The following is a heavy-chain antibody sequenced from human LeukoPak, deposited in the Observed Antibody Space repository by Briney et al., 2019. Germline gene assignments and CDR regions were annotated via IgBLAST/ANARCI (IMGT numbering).Heavy chain of an antibody. J-gene: IGHJ3*02. CDR2: IYHSGST. D-gene: IGHD3-10*01. V-gene: IGHV4-30-2*01. CDR1: GGSISSGGYS. Sequence: SETLSLTCAVSGGSISSGGYSWSWIRQPPGKGLEWIGYIYHSGSTYYNPSLKSRVTISVDRSKNQFSLKLSSVTAADTAVYYCARATLWFGELRDAFDIWGQGTMVTVSS. CDR3: ARATLWFGELRDAFDI.